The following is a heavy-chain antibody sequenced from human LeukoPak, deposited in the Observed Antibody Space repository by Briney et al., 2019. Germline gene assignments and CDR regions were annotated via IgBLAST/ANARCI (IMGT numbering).Heavy chain of an antibody. CDR2: VNTYGTNT. CDR1: GFTLTNNW. CDR3: AREFSPEDAFDL. D-gene: IGHD1-14*01. Sequence: GGALRVSCTASGFTLTNNWMHWVRQVPGKGLEWVSRVNTYGTNTNYADSVRGRFTISRENDKNTLYLQMDSLRAEDSAIYYCAREFSPEDAFDLWGQGTTVTVSS. V-gene: IGHV3-74*01. J-gene: IGHJ3*01.